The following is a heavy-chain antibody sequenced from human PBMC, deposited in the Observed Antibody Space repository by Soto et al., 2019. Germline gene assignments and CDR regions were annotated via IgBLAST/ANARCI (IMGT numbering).Heavy chain of an antibody. V-gene: IGHV3-48*03. D-gene: IGHD2-21*02. Sequence: GCLKRWCAVSGVTFSSYEMNWVLQAPGKGLEWVSYISTSGSTIYYADSVKGRFTISRDNAKKSLYLQMNSLRAEDTAVYYCARVVGGDYPTNWFDPWGQGTLVTVSS. CDR1: GVTFSSYE. J-gene: IGHJ5*02. CDR3: ARVVGGDYPTNWFDP. CDR2: ISTSGSTI.